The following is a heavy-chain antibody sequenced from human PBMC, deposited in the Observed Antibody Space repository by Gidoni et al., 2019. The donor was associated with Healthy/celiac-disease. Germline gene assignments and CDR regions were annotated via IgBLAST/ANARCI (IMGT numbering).Heavy chain of an antibody. Sequence: QVQLQQWGAGLLKPSATLSLTCAVYGGSFSAYYWSCIRQPHGKGMEWMGEINHSGSTNYNPALKSRVTISVETSKNQFSLKLSSVTAADTDVYYCARGDHYGSGSYYGDAFDIWGQGTMVTVSS. D-gene: IGHD3-10*01. CDR3: ARGDHYGSGSYYGDAFDI. J-gene: IGHJ3*02. CDR1: GGSFSAYY. CDR2: INHSGST. V-gene: IGHV4-34*01.